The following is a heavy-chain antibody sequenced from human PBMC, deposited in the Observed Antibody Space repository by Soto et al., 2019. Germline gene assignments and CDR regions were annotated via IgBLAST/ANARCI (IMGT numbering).Heavy chain of an antibody. J-gene: IGHJ5*02. Sequence: SETLSLTCTVSGGSISSGDYYWSWIRQPPGKGLEWIGYIYYSGSTYYNPSLKSRVTISVDTSKNQFSLQLNSVTPEDTAVYYCARAEGYSRYESWGKVAGRTNWFDPWGQGTLVTVSS. V-gene: IGHV4-30-4*02. CDR2: IYYSGST. D-gene: IGHD5-12*01. CDR1: GGSISSGDYY. CDR3: ARAEGYSRYESWGKVAGRTNWFDP.